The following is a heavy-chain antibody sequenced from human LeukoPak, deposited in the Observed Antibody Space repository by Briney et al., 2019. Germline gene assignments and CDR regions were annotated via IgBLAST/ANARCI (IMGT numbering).Heavy chain of an antibody. J-gene: IGHJ4*02. Sequence: GGSLRLSCTTSGFNFRAYWMGWVRQAPGKGLVWVSRINSDGSSTSYADSVKGRFTISRDNAKNTLYLQMNSLRAEDTAVYYCARDRRWSSWYHDYWGQGTLVSVSS. D-gene: IGHD6-13*01. CDR1: GFNFRAYW. V-gene: IGHV3-74*01. CDR2: INSDGSST. CDR3: ARDRRWSSWYHDY.